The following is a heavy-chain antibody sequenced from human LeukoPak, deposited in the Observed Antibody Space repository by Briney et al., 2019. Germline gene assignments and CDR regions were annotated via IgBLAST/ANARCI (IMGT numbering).Heavy chain of an antibody. CDR1: GGSISSYY. D-gene: IGHD6-13*01. CDR2: IYYSGST. V-gene: IGHV4-59*01. Sequence: SETLSLTCTVSGGSISSYYWSWIRQPPGKGLEWIGYIYYSGSTNYNPSLKSRVTISVDTSKNQFSLKLSSVTAADTAVYYCARALRIAAVRSGWFDPWGQGTLVTVSS. CDR3: ARALRIAAVRSGWFDP. J-gene: IGHJ5*02.